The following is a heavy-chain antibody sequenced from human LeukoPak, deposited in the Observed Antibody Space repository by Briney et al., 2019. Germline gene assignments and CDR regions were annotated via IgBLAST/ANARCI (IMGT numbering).Heavy chain of an antibody. Sequence: ASVKVSCKASGYTFTSYGISWVRQAPGQGLEWMGWISAYNGNTNYAQKLQGRVTMTTDTSTSTAYMELRSLRSDDTAVYYCARTYYDFWSGYFGYYYMDVWGTGTTVTVSS. V-gene: IGHV1-18*01. D-gene: IGHD3-3*01. CDR3: ARTYYDFWSGYFGYYYMDV. J-gene: IGHJ6*03. CDR2: ISAYNGNT. CDR1: GYTFTSYG.